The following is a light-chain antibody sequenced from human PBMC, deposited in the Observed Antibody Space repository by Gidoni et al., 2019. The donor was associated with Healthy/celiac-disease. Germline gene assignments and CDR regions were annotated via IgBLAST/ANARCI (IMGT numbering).Light chain of an antibody. CDR2: DVS. CDR1: SSDVGGYNY. CDR3: SSYTSSSTYVV. Sequence: QSALTQPASVSGSPGQSLTISCTGTSSDVGGYNYVSWYQQHPGKAPKLMIYDVSNRPSGVSNRFSGSKSSNTASLTISGLQAEDEADYYCSSYTSSSTYVVFGGGTKLTVL. J-gene: IGLJ2*01. V-gene: IGLV2-14*01.